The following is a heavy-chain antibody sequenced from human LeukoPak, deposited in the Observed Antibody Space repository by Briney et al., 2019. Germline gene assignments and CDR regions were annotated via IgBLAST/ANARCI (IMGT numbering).Heavy chain of an antibody. D-gene: IGHD2-15*01. V-gene: IGHV3-23*01. CDR3: AKGATRRGRSTPYYFDY. CDR2: ISGSGGST. CDR1: GFTFSSYA. Sequence: GGSLRLSCAASGFTFSSYAMSWVRQAPGKGLEWVSAISGSGGSTYYADSVKGRFTISRDNSKNTLYLQMNSLRAEDTAVYYCAKGATRRGRSTPYYFDYWGLGTLVTVSS. J-gene: IGHJ4*02.